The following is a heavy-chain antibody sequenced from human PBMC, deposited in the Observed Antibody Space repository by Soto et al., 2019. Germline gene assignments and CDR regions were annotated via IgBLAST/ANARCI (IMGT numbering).Heavy chain of an antibody. CDR3: ARARLVATIIHYYYGMDV. CDR2: TYYRSKWYN. CDR1: GDSVSSNSAA. Sequence: SQTLSLTCAISGDSVSSNSAAWNWIRQSPSRGLEWLGRTYYRSKWYNDYAVSVKSRITINPDTSKNQFSLQLNSVTPEDTAVYYCARARLVATIIHYYYGMDVWGQGTTVTVSS. D-gene: IGHD5-12*01. V-gene: IGHV6-1*01. J-gene: IGHJ6*02.